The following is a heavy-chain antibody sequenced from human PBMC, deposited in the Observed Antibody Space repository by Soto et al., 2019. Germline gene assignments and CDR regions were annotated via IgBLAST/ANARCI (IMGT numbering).Heavy chain of an antibody. Sequence: GSLRLSCAASGFTFSSYAMSWVRQAPGKGLEWVSAISGSGGSTYYADSVKGRFTISRDNSKNTLYLQMNSLRAEDTAVYYCAKDGGYSSGWYYYYGMDVWGQGTTVTVS. CDR2: ISGSGGST. V-gene: IGHV3-23*01. J-gene: IGHJ6*02. CDR3: AKDGGYSSGWYYYYGMDV. CDR1: GFTFSSYA. D-gene: IGHD6-19*01.